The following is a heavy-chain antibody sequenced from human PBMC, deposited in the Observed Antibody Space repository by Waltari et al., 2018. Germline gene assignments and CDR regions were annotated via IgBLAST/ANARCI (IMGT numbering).Heavy chain of an antibody. CDR3: ARGYCSGNRCYSMDY. CDR1: GYTFIGYY. V-gene: IGHV1-2*02. D-gene: IGHD2-15*01. J-gene: IGHJ4*02. CDR2: TNPSNGGT. Sequence: QVQLVQSGAEVKKPGASVTVSCKASGYTFIGYYLHWVRQAPGQGLEWLGWTNPSNGGTNYPQKFQGRITMTRDTSISTAYMELSSLTSDDTAVYYCARGYCSGNRCYSMDYWGQGTLVTVSS.